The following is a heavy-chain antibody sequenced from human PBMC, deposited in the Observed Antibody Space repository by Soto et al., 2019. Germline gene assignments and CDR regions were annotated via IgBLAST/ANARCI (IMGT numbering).Heavy chain of an antibody. CDR1: GGSVSSGSYY. D-gene: IGHD2-15*01. J-gene: IGHJ6*02. CDR2: IYYSGST. V-gene: IGHV4-61*01. Sequence: QVQLQESGPGLVKPSETLSLTCTVSGGSVSSGSYYWSWIRQPPGKGLEWIGYIYYSGSTNYNPSLKRRVNISVNTSKNQFSLKLSSVTAADTAVYYCARDLIVDYYYYGMDVWGQGTTVTVSS. CDR3: ARDLIVDYYYYGMDV.